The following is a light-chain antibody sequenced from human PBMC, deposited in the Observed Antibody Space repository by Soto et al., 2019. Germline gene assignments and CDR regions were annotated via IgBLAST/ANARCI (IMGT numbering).Light chain of an antibody. Sequence: QSALTQPASVSGSPGQWITISCTGTSSDVWSYNLVSWYQQHPGKAPKLMIYEVSKRPSGISNRFSGSKSDNTASLTISGLQAEDEADYYCCSYAGSSTLYVFGTGTKVTVL. V-gene: IGLV2-23*02. CDR2: EVS. J-gene: IGLJ1*01. CDR3: CSYAGSSTLYV. CDR1: SSDVWSYNL.